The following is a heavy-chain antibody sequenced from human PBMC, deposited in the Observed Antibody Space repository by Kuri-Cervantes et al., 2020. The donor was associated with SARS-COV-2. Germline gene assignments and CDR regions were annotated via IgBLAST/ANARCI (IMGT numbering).Heavy chain of an antibody. D-gene: IGHD6-13*01. CDR3: ARELLAAAGSHAFDI. CDR1: GGTFSSCA. CDR2: IIPIFGIA. J-gene: IGHJ3*02. Sequence: SVKVSCKASGGTFSSCAISWVRQAPGQGLEWMGRIIPIFGIANYAQKFQGRVTITADESTSTAYMELSSLRSEDTAVYYCARELLAAAGSHAFDIWGQGTMVTVSS. V-gene: IGHV1-69*13.